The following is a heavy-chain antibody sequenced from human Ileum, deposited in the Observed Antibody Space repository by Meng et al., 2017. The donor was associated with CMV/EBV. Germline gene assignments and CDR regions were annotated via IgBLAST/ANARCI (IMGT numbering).Heavy chain of an antibody. V-gene: IGHV3-21*02. CDR2: IGRSGTDI. J-gene: IGHJ4*02. CDR3: ATDPNWGTL. Sequence: EVQLVESGGGLVKPGGSLRLSCAVSQFIFSTYDMNWVRQAPGKGLEWVASIGRSGTDIAYADSVEGRFTISRDIPKNALYLQMNSLRAEDTAVYYCATDPNWGTLWGQGALVTVSS. CDR1: QFIFSTYD. D-gene: IGHD7-27*01.